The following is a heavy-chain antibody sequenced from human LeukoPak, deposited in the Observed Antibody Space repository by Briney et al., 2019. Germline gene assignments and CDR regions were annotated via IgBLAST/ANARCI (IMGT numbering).Heavy chain of an antibody. CDR1: GGSISSGSYY. D-gene: IGHD2-15*01. CDR2: IYTSGST. V-gene: IGHV4-61*02. CDR3: ARGTAVAATLGSTNWFDP. Sequence: PSQTLSLTCTVSGGSISSGSYYWSWIRQPAGKGLEWIGRIYTSGSTNYNPSLKSRVTISVDTSKNQFSLKLSSVTAADTAVYYCARGTAVAATLGSTNWFDPWGQGTLVTVSS. J-gene: IGHJ5*02.